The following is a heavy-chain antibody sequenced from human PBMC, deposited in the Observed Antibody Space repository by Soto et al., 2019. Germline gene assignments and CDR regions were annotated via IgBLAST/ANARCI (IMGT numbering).Heavy chain of an antibody. Sequence: SETLSLTCSVSGGSISTVGHYWTWIRQPPGKGLEWIGSIYHTGSTYYSKSLRSRLTVSVDTSKSQFSLRLSSVTAADTAVYYCARATGTLRSRNCDYWGQGSLVTVSS. J-gene: IGHJ4*02. CDR1: GGSISTVGHY. CDR2: IYHTGST. D-gene: IGHD1-1*01. V-gene: IGHV4-31*03. CDR3: ARATGTLRSRNCDY.